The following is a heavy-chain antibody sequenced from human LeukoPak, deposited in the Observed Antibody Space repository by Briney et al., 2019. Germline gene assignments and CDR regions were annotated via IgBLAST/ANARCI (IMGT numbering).Heavy chain of an antibody. CDR1: GGSISSSSYH. D-gene: IGHD4-11*01. CDR2: IYYSGST. Sequence: PSETLSLTCIVSGGSISSSSYHWAWVRQPPGTGLEWIGNIYYSGSTHYNPSLRSRVTISVDTSKNQFSLKLSSVTAADTAVYYCARRASNLNWFDPWGQGTLVTVSS. CDR3: ARRASNLNWFDP. V-gene: IGHV4-39*01. J-gene: IGHJ5*02.